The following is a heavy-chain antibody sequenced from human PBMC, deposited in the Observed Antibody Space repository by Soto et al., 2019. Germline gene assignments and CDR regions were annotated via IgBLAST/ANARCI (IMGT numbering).Heavy chain of an antibody. CDR3: AGGYFDWPDYFDY. Sequence: QVQLQESGPGLVKPSQTLSLTCTVSGGSISSGGYYWSWIRQHPGKGLEWIGYIHYSGSTYYNPSLKSRVTISVDTSKNQFSLKLSSVTAADTAVYYCAGGYFDWPDYFDYWGQGTLVTVSS. J-gene: IGHJ4*02. CDR1: GGSISSGGYY. D-gene: IGHD3-9*01. V-gene: IGHV4-31*03. CDR2: IHYSGST.